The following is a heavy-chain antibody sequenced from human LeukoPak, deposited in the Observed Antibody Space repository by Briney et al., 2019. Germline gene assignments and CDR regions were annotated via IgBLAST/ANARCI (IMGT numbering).Heavy chain of an antibody. Sequence: GGSLRLSCAASGFTFSSYAMSWVRQAPGKGLEWVSAISGSGGSTYYADSVKGGFTISRDNSKNTLFLQMNSLRAEDTAVYYCAKGRYYYDSSDAFDIWGQGTMVTVSS. CDR1: GFTFSSYA. CDR2: ISGSGGST. V-gene: IGHV3-23*01. CDR3: AKGRYYYDSSDAFDI. D-gene: IGHD3-22*01. J-gene: IGHJ3*02.